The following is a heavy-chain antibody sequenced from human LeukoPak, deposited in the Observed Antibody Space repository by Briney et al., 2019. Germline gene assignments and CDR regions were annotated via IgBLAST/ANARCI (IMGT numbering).Heavy chain of an antibody. V-gene: IGHV4-34*01. CDR3: ASIRLQLLWFGEFGY. J-gene: IGHJ4*02. CDR2: INHSGST. D-gene: IGHD3-10*01. Sequence: PSETLSLTCAVYGGSFSGYHWSWIRQPPGKGLEWIGEINHSGSTNYNPSLKSRVTISVDTSKNQFSLKLSSVTAADTAVYYCASIRLQLLWFGEFGYWGQGTLVTVSS. CDR1: GGSFSGYH.